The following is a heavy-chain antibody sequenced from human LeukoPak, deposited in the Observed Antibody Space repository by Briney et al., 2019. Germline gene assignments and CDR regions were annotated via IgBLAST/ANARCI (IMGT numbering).Heavy chain of an antibody. J-gene: IGHJ4*02. CDR2: ISYDGSNK. CDR3: ASLSTSSGQQFDY. CDR1: GFTFSSYA. Sequence: GGSLRLSCAASGFTFSSYAMHWVRQAPGKGLEWVAVISYDGSNKYYADSVKGRFTISGDNSKNTLYLQMNSLRAEDTAVYYCASLSTSSGQQFDYWGQGTLVTVSS. V-gene: IGHV3-30*04. D-gene: IGHD2-2*01.